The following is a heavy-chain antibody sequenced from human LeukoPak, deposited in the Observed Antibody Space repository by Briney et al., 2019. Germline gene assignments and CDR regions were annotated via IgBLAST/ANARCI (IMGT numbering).Heavy chain of an antibody. Sequence: SETLSLTCTVSGGSISSGDYYWSWIRQPPGKGLEWIGYIYYSGSTNYNPSLKSRVTISVDTSKNQFSLKLSSVTAADTAVYYCARDPGRNWFDPWGQGTLVTVSS. CDR1: GGSISSGDYY. CDR2: IYYSGST. CDR3: ARDPGRNWFDP. D-gene: IGHD1-26*01. J-gene: IGHJ5*02. V-gene: IGHV4-61*08.